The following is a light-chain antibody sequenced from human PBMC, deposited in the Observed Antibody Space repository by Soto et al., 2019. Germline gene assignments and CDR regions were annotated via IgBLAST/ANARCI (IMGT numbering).Light chain of an antibody. CDR3: QQRSNWPLT. J-gene: IGKJ4*01. Sequence: DIVLTQSPATLSLSPGERVTLSCRASQIVSNYLGWYQQKPGQAPRLLIYDASNRATGVSARFSGSGSGTDFTLTISSLEPEDSAVYYCQQRSNWPLTFGGGTKVEIK. V-gene: IGKV3-11*01. CDR1: QIVSNY. CDR2: DAS.